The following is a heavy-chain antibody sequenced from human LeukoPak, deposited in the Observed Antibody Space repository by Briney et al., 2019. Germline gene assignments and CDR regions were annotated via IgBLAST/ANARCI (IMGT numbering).Heavy chain of an antibody. J-gene: IGHJ3*02. D-gene: IGHD5-24*01. CDR1: GGSISSYY. V-gene: IGHV4-59*01. CDR2: IYYSGST. CDR3: ARNSGEMAIINDAFDI. Sequence: SETLSLTCTVSGGSISSYYWSWIRQPPGKGLEWIGYIYYSGSTNYNPSLKSRVTISVDTSKNQFSLKLSSVTAADTAVYYCARNSGEMAIINDAFDIWGQGTMVTVSS.